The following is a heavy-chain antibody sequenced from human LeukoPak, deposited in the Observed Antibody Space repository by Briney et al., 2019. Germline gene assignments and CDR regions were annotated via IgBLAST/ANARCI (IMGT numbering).Heavy chain of an antibody. Sequence: GGSLRLSCAASGFTVSSNYMSWVRQAPGKGLEWVSVIYSGGSTYYADSVKGRFTISRDNSKNTLYLQMNSLRAEDTAVYYCARDHMVRGVIIPFYYGMDVWGQGTTVTVSS. CDR1: GFTVSSNY. D-gene: IGHD3-10*01. J-gene: IGHJ6*02. CDR3: ARDHMVRGVIIPFYYGMDV. CDR2: IYSGGST. V-gene: IGHV3-66*01.